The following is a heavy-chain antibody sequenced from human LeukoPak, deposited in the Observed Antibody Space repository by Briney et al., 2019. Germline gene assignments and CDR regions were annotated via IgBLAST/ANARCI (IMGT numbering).Heavy chain of an antibody. J-gene: IGHJ5*02. CDR2: ISGDGGST. CDR1: GLITDDYA. CDR3: VRESERSGWFDH. Sequence: PGGSLRLSCGARGLITDDYAIHGVRQAPGEGLEWVSLISGDGGSTFYADSVRGRFTISRDNSKNSLSLQMSSLRSEDTALYFCVRESERSGWFDHWGQGTLVTVSS. D-gene: IGHD1-26*01. V-gene: IGHV3-43*02.